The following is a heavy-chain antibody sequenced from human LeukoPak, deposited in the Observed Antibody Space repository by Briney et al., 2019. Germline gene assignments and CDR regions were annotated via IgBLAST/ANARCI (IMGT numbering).Heavy chain of an antibody. CDR3: AKDPRVGSRVATPCH. CDR1: GFTFSSYA. CDR2: INGSGAST. Sequence: PGGSLRLSCAASGFTFSSYAMSWVRQAPGKGLEWVSAINGSGASTYYADSVKGRFTISRDNSKSTLFLQMNSLRAEDTAVYYCAKDPRVGSRVATPCHWGQGTLVTVSS. D-gene: IGHD5-24*01. J-gene: IGHJ4*02. V-gene: IGHV3-23*01.